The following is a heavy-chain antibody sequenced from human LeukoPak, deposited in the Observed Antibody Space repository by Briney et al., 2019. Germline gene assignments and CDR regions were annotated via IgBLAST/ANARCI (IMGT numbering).Heavy chain of an antibody. Sequence: ASVTVSFTASGGTFIIYAISWVRQAPGQGLEWMGGIIPIFGIANYAQKFQGRVTITADKSTSTAYMELSSLRSEDTAVYYCAREITMVRGVQNWFDPWGQGTLVTVSS. J-gene: IGHJ5*02. CDR2: IIPIFGIA. CDR1: GGTFIIYA. CDR3: AREITMVRGVQNWFDP. D-gene: IGHD3-10*01. V-gene: IGHV1-69*10.